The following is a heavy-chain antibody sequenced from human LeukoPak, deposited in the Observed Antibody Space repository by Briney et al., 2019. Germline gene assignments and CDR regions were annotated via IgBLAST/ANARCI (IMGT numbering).Heavy chain of an antibody. CDR1: GFTFSSYG. V-gene: IGHV3-30*02. Sequence: GGSLRLSCAASGFTFSSYGMHWVRQAPGKGLEWVAFIRYDGSNKYYADSVKGRFTISRDNSKNTLYLQMNSLRAEDTAVYYCAKDTHYYGSGSHFDYWGQGTLVTVSS. D-gene: IGHD3-10*01. CDR3: AKDTHYYGSGSHFDY. J-gene: IGHJ4*02. CDR2: IRYDGSNK.